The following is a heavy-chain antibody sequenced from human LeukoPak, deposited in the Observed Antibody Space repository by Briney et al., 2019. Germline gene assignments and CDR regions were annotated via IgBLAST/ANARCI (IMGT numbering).Heavy chain of an antibody. CDR1: GGPISTKY. CDR2: INHNGRT. D-gene: IGHD6-13*01. Sequence: VKPSETLSLTCTVSGGPISTKYWSWIRQAPGKGLEWIGYINHNGRTTYNPSLKSRVTISVDTSKNQFSLKLTSVTAADTAVYYCARLGDAYSSNWYADYWGQGTLVTVSS. J-gene: IGHJ4*02. V-gene: IGHV4-59*01. CDR3: ARLGDAYSSNWYADY.